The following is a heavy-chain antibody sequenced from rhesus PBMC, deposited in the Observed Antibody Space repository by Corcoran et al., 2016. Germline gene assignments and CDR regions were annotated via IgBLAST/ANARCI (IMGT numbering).Heavy chain of an antibody. J-gene: IGHJ4*01. CDR1: GFSLSSSGLG. Sequence: QVTLKESGPALVKPTQTLTLTCTFSGFSLSSSGLGVDWIRQPPGKALEWLESIYWDDDKYDSTSLKSRLTSTKDTSKNQVVLTMTNMDPVDTATYYCARVPGYSPWSWIDYWGQGVLVTVSS. CDR3: ARVPGYSPWSWIDY. CDR2: IYWDDDK. V-gene: IGHV2S1*01. D-gene: IGHD6-13*01.